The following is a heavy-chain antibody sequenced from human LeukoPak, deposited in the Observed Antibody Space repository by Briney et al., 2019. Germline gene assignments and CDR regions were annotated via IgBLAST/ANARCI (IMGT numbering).Heavy chain of an antibody. D-gene: IGHD1-14*01. J-gene: IGHJ3*02. CDR1: GGIFSSYA. CDR3: ARGTPGGAFDI. CDR2: IIPIFGTA. Sequence: SVKVSCKASGGIFSSYAISWVRQAPGQGLEWMGGIIPIFGTANYAQKFQGRVTITADEPTSTAYMELSSLRSEDTAVYYCARGTPGGAFDIWGQGTMVTVSS. V-gene: IGHV1-69*13.